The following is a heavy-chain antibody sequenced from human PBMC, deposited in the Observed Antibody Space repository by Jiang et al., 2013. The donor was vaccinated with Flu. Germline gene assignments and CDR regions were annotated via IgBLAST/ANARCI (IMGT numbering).Heavy chain of an antibody. D-gene: IGHD2-2*01. CDR3: ARTQDIVVVPAAERYYYGMDV. CDR2: IWYDGSNK. CDR1: GFTFSSYG. Sequence: RSLRLSCAASGFTFSSYGMHWVRQAPGKGLEWVAVIWYDGSNKYYADSVKGRFTISRDNSKNTLYLQMNSLRAEDTAVYYCARTQDIVVVPAAERYYYGMDVWGQGTTVTVSS. J-gene: IGHJ6*02. V-gene: IGHV3-33*01.